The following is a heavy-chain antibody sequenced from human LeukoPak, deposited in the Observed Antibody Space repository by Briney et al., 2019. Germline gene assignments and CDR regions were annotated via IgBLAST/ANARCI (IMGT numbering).Heavy chain of an antibody. D-gene: IGHD3-22*01. J-gene: IGHJ3*02. V-gene: IGHV3-49*04. CDR3: TRSGHCYDTEHPFGAFDI. CDR2: IRSKAYGGTT. Sequence: GGSLRLSCTASGFTFGDYAMSWVRQAPGKGLEWVGFIRSKAYGGTTEYAASVKGRFTISRDDSKSIAYLQMNSLKTEDTAVYYCTRSGHCYDTEHPFGAFDIWGQGTMVTVSS. CDR1: GFTFGDYA.